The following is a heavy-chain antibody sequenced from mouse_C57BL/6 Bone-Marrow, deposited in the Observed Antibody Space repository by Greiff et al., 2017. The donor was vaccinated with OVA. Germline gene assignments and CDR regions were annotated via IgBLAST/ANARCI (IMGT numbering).Heavy chain of an antibody. J-gene: IGHJ4*01. Sequence: EVKLVESGGGLVQPGGSLKLSCAASGIAFSRYWMSWVRRAPGKGLEWIGEINPDSSTINYAPSLKDKFIISRDNAKNTLYLQMSKVRSEDTALYYCAKGLRYYAMDYWGQGTSVTVSS. CDR2: INPDSSTI. CDR1: GIAFSRYW. V-gene: IGHV4-1*01. CDR3: AKGLRYYAMDY. D-gene: IGHD1-3*01.